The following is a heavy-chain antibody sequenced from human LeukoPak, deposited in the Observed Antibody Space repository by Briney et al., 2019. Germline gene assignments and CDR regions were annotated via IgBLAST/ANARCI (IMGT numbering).Heavy chain of an antibody. CDR3: ATAPTPPYEWELLT. CDR2: FDPEDGET. D-gene: IGHD1-26*01. CDR1: GYTLTELS. Sequence: ASVKVSCKVSGYTLTELSMHWVRQAPGKGLEWMGGFDPEDGETIYAQKFQGRVTMTEDTSTDTAYMELSSLRSEDTAVYYCATAPTPPYEWELLTWGQGTLATVSA. J-gene: IGHJ5*02. V-gene: IGHV1-24*01.